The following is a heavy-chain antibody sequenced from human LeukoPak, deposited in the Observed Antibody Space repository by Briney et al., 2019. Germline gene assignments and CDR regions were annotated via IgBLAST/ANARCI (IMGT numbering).Heavy chain of an antibody. D-gene: IGHD2-15*01. CDR1: GYTFTSYY. CDR3: ARDQALVVAASSDAFDI. J-gene: IGHJ3*02. Sequence: ASVKVSCKASGYTFTSYYMHWVRQAPGQGLEWMGIINPSGGSTSYAQKFQGRVTMTRDTSTSTVYMELSSLRSEDPAVYYCARDQALVVAASSDAFDIWGQGTMVTVSS. V-gene: IGHV1-46*01. CDR2: INPSGGST.